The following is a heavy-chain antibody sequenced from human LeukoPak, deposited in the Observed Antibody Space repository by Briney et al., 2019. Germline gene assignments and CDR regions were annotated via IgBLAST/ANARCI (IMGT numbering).Heavy chain of an antibody. D-gene: IGHD3-9*01. CDR2: ISSSGSTI. V-gene: IGHV3-11*01. Sequence: GGSLRLSCAASGFTFSDYYMSWIRQAPGKGLEWVSYISSSGSTIYYADSVKGRFTISRDNAKNSLYLQMNSLRAEDTAVYYCARGSVVRYFDWLIQSIYWYFDLWGRGTLVTVSS. CDR1: GFTFSDYY. CDR3: ARGSVVRYFDWLIQSIYWYFDL. J-gene: IGHJ2*01.